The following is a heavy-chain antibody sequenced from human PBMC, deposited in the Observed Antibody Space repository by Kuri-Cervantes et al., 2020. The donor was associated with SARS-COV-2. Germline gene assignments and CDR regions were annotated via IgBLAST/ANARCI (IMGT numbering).Heavy chain of an antibody. CDR2: IYCSGST. CDR3: ARERCSSTSCYARGVYYYYYMDV. CDR1: GGSISSYY. V-gene: IGHV4-59*12. D-gene: IGHD2-2*01. J-gene: IGHJ6*03. Sequence: GSLRLSCTVSGGSISSYYWSWIRQPPGKGLEWIGYIYCSGSTNYNPSLKSRVTISVDTSKNQFSLKLSSVTAADTAVYYCARERCSSTSCYARGVYYYYYMDVWGKGTTVTVSS.